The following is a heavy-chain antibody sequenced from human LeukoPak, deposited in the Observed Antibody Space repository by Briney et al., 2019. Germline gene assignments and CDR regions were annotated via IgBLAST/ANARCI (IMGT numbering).Heavy chain of an antibody. CDR3: ARAGIPDAFDI. CDR2: ISYDGNNQ. J-gene: IGHJ3*02. V-gene: IGHV3-30*03. CDR1: GFTFSNAW. Sequence: GGSLRLSCAASGFTFSNAWMSWVRQAPGKGLEWVAIISYDGNNQYYADSVKGRFTISRDNSKNTLYLQMNSLKDTAVYYCARAGIPDAFDIWGQGAMVTVSS. D-gene: IGHD2-21*01.